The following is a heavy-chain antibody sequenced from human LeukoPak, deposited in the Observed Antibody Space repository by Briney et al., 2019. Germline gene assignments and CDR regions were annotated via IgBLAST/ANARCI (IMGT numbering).Heavy chain of an antibody. CDR3: ARGAGYCSSTSCPLFDY. J-gene: IGHJ4*02. V-gene: IGHV1-69*05. CDR2: IIPIFGTA. Sequence: GASVKVSCKASGGTFSSYAISWVRQAPGQGLEWMGGIIPIFGTANYAQKFQGRVTITTDESTSTAYMELSSLRSEDTAVYYCARGAGYCSSTSCPLFDYWGQGTLVTVSS. CDR1: GGTFSSYA. D-gene: IGHD2-2*01.